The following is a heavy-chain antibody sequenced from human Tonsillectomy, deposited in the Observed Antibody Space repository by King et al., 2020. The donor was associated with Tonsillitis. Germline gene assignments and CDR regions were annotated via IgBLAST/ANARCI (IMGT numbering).Heavy chain of an antibody. CDR1: GFSFRNAW. CDR3: TTPDGITGTMEGYWYFDL. Sequence: VQLVESGGGLVKPGGSLKLSCAASGFSFRNAWMSWVRQAPGKGLEWVGRIKSKTDGGTTEYAAPVKGRFTISRDDSKNTLYLQMNSLKTEDTALYYCTTPDGITGTMEGYWYFDLWGRGTLVTVSS. D-gene: IGHD1-7*01. CDR2: IKSKTDGGTT. J-gene: IGHJ2*01. V-gene: IGHV3-15*01.